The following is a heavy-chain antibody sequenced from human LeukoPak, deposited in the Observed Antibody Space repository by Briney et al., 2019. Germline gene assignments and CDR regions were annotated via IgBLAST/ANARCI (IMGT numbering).Heavy chain of an antibody. V-gene: IGHV3-23*01. CDR1: GFTFSTYA. CDR2: LSVSGDTT. Sequence: PGGSLRLSCSASGFTFSTYAMSWVRQAPGKGLQWVSSLSVSGDTTFYADSVKGRFTISRDTSRNTLYLQMNSLRAEDTAVYYCAKDRGGAWNYLDSWGQGTLVTVSS. CDR3: AKDRGGAWNYLDS. J-gene: IGHJ4*02. D-gene: IGHD1-1*01.